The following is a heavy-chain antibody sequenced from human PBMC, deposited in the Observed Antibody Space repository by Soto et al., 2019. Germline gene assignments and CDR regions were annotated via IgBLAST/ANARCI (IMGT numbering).Heavy chain of an antibody. V-gene: IGHV3-48*02. CDR3: ARGPQTGTTFYYYFAMDV. CDR2: ISNSSSAI. J-gene: IGHJ6*02. D-gene: IGHD1-7*01. CDR1: GFSFSTYS. Sequence: HPGGSLRLSCAASGFSFSTYSMNWVRQAPGKGLEWVSYISNSSSAIYYADSVKGRFTTSRDNGKSSLLLQMNSLRDEDSAVYYCARGPQTGTTFYYYFAMDVWGQGTTVTVSS.